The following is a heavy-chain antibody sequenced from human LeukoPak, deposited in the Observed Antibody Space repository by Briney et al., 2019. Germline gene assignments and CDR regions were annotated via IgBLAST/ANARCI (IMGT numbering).Heavy chain of an antibody. V-gene: IGHV1-69*13. J-gene: IGHJ6*02. CDR3: ARQNWAPGDPRRYYYGMDV. CDR1: GGTFSSYA. D-gene: IGHD2-21*02. CDR2: IIPIFGTA. Sequence: EASVKVSCKASGGTFSSYAISWVRQAPGQGLEWMGGIIPIFGTATYAQKFQGRVTITADESTSTAYMELSSLRSEDTAVYYCARQNWAPGDPRRYYYGMDVWGQGTTVTVSS.